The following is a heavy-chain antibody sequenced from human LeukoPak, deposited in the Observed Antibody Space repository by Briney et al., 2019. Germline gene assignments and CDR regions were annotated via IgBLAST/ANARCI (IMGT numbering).Heavy chain of an antibody. V-gene: IGHV1-3*01. CDR3: ARPRIYSSSWRHEEVYFDY. CDR1: GYTFTSYA. J-gene: IGHJ4*02. CDR2: IDAGNGNT. D-gene: IGHD6-13*01. Sequence: ASVKVSCKASGYTFTSYAMRWVRQAPGQRLEWMGWIDAGNGNTKYSQKFQGRVTITRDTSASTAYMELSSLRSEDTAVYYCARPRIYSSSWRHEEVYFDYWGQGTLVTVSS.